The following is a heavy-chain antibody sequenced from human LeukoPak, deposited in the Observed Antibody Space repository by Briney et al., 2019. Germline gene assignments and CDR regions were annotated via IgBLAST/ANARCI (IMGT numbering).Heavy chain of an antibody. CDR3: AKDKGDGSGPYDY. J-gene: IGHJ4*02. CDR2: ISGSGGST. V-gene: IGHV3-23*01. Sequence: PGGSLRLSCAASGFTFSSYAMSWVREAPGKGLEWVSAISGSGGSTYYADSVKGRFTISRDNAKNSLYLQMNSLRAEDTALYYCAKDKGDGSGPYDYWGQGTLVTVSS. CDR1: GFTFSSYA. D-gene: IGHD3-10*01.